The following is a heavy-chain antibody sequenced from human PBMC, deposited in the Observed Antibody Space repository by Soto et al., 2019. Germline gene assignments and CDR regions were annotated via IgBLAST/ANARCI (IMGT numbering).Heavy chain of an antibody. CDR1: GFTFSSYG. J-gene: IGHJ4*02. CDR3: TRSGRYDYGDANFDY. D-gene: IGHD4-17*01. Sequence: EVQLVESGGGLVQPGGSLRLSCAASGFTFSSYGMHWVRQATGKGLEWVSAIGTAGDTYYPGSVKGRFTISRENAKNSLYLQMNSLRAGDTAVYYCTRSGRYDYGDANFDYWGQGSLVTVSS. V-gene: IGHV3-13*01. CDR2: IGTAGDT.